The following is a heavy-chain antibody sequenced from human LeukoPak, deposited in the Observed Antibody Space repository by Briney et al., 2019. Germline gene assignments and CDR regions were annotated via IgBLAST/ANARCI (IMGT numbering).Heavy chain of an antibody. CDR3: ARDKEMATITLDY. J-gene: IGHJ4*02. CDR1: VYTFTAYY. CDR2: INPNSGGT. V-gene: IGHV1-2*02. D-gene: IGHD5-24*01. Sequence: ASVNVSFKASVYTFTAYYMHWVRQAPGQGREWMGWINPNSGGTNYAQKFQGRVTMTRDTSISTAYMELSRLRSDDTAVYYCARDKEMATITLDYWGQGTLVTVSS.